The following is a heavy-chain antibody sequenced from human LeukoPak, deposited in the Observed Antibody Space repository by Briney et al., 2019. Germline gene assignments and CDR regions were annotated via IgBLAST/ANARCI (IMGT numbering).Heavy chain of an antibody. CDR1: GFAFRTYD. CDR3: ARIGIAVSEEDV. Sequence: GGSLRLSCAASGFAFRTYDMYWVRQPTGKGLEWVSGIGTTGDTYYPDSVKGRFTISRENARNSLYLQMNSLRAGDSAVYYCARIGIAVSEEDVWGQGATVTVSS. D-gene: IGHD6-19*01. V-gene: IGHV3-13*01. CDR2: IGTTGDT. J-gene: IGHJ6*02.